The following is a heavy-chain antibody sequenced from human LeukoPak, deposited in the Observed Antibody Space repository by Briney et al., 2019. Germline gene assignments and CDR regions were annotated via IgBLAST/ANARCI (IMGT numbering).Heavy chain of an antibody. CDR3: ARGSRSIAARPLFDY. V-gene: IGHV4-34*01. CDR2: INHSGST. Sequence: SETLSLTCAAYGGSFSGYYWSWMRQPPRKGLEWMGEINHSGSTNYNPSLTRRVTISVDTSTNQSSLKLSSVTAADTAVYYCARGSRSIAARPLFDYWGEGTLVTVSS. D-gene: IGHD6-6*01. CDR1: GGSFSGYY. J-gene: IGHJ4*02.